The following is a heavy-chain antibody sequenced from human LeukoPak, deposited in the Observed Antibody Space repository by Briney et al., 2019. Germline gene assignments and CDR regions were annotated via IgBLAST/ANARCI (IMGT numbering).Heavy chain of an antibody. CDR1: GFTFSDYY. Sequence: PGGSLRLSCAASGFTFSDYYMSWIRQAPGKGLEWVSSISRSSAYIYYADSVKGRFTISRDNAKNSLYLQMNSLRAEDTAVYYCASFPPYMVRTDAFDIWGQGTMVTVSS. J-gene: IGHJ3*02. CDR2: ISRSSAYI. V-gene: IGHV3-11*06. D-gene: IGHD3-10*01. CDR3: ASFPPYMVRTDAFDI.